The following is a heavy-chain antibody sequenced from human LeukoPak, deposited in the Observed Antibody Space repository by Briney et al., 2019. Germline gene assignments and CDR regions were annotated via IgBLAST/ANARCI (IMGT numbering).Heavy chain of an antibody. J-gene: IGHJ3*02. CDR1: GYIFTAYY. Sequence: ASVKVSCKASGYIFTAYYMHWVRQAPGQGLEWMGWINPNSRGTDSAQKFQGRFSMTRDTSISTAYMELSRLRSDDTAVYYCARRAREYSHDAFDIWGQGTMVTVSS. D-gene: IGHD5-18*01. CDR3: ARRAREYSHDAFDI. V-gene: IGHV1-2*02. CDR2: INPNSRGT.